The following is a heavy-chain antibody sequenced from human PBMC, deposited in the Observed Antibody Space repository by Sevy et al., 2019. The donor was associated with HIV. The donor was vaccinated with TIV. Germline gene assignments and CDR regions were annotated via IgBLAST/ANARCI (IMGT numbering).Heavy chain of an antibody. CDR3: AKQSGWICSHDVCSPYYSDS. J-gene: IGHJ4*02. CDR1: GFAFRTFW. CDR2: IKQDGSVK. V-gene: IGHV3-7*01. Sequence: GGSLRLSCAASGFAFRTFWMSWVRQAPGKGLEWVANIKQDGSVKYYMDSVKGRFTISRENAKNSLYLQISSLTVEDTAVYYCAKQSGWICSHDVCSPYYSDSWGQGTLVTVSS. D-gene: IGHD6-19*01.